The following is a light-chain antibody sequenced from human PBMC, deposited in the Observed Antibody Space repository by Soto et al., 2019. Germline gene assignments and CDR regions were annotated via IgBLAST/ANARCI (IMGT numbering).Light chain of an antibody. CDR2: DVT. CDR3: TSYTGRDPLLV. V-gene: IGLV2-14*03. J-gene: IGLJ1*01. Sequence: QSALTQPASVSASPGQSITISCTGTSSDVGSNNYVSWYRQHPGRVPKLIIHDVTNRPSGVSNRFSGSKSGNTASLTISGLQAEDEGDYYCTSYTGRDPLLVFGTGNKVTVL. CDR1: SSDVGSNNY.